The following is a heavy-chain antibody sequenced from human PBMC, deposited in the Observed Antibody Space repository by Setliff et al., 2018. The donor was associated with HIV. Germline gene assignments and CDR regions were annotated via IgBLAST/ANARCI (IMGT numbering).Heavy chain of an antibody. CDR2: IYYSGST. CDR1: GDFFSSDYY. Sequence: SETLSLTCTVSGDFFSSDYYWGWIRQSPGKGLEWIGSIYYSGSTNYNPSLKSRVTISVDTSKNQFSLKLSSVTAADTAVYYCTRDRWWELLSPTHDYWGQGTLVTVSS. D-gene: IGHD1-26*01. V-gene: IGHV4-38-2*02. CDR3: TRDRWWELLSPTHDY. J-gene: IGHJ4*02.